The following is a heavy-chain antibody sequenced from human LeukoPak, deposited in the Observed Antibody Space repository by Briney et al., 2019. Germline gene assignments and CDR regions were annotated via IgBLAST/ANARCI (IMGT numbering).Heavy chain of an antibody. Sequence: PSETLSLTCTVSGGSMSPYHWGWIRQPPGKGLEWTGYIYYSGSTNYNPSLKSRVTISVDTSKNQFSLKLSSVTAADTAVYYCARVTRSHAFDIWGQGTMVTVSS. D-gene: IGHD5-18*01. V-gene: IGHV4-59*08. CDR2: IYYSGST. J-gene: IGHJ3*02. CDR3: ARVTRSHAFDI. CDR1: GGSMSPYH.